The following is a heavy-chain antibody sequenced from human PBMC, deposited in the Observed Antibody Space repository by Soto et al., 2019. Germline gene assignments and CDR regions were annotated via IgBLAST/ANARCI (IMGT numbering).Heavy chain of an antibody. V-gene: IGHV1-69*01. Sequence: QLGQSGPEVKKPGSSVKVSCKSVGDTFSSYAVSWVRQAPGQGLEWMGGIIPTFGTVNYAQKFQGRATITADESTRLSYMELSSLKSEDTAVYYCAREAGDYGHPYFDYWGQGTLISVSS. CDR3: AREAGDYGHPYFDY. D-gene: IGHD3-10*01. CDR1: GDTFSSYA. J-gene: IGHJ4*02. CDR2: IIPTFGTV.